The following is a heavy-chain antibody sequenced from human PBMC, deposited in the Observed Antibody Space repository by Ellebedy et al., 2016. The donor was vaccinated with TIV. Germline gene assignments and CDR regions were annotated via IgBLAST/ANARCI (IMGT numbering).Heavy chain of an antibody. V-gene: IGHV3-21*01. CDR1: GFGFGGYV. CDR3: AREASVGTVFDY. D-gene: IGHD1-26*01. CDR2: ISSSGTYI. J-gene: IGHJ4*02. Sequence: GESLKISCAASGFGFGGYVMNWVRQAPGKGLEWVSSISSSGTYIYYANPVRGRFTISRDNAKNALYLQMNSLTVEDTALYFCAREASVGTVFDYWRQGTPVTVSS.